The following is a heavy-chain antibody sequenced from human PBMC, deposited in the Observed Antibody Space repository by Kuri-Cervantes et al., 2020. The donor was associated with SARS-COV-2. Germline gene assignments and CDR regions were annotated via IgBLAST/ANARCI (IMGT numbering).Heavy chain of an antibody. CDR2: ISGSGGST. V-gene: IGHV3-23*01. D-gene: IGHD1-26*01. Sequence: GGSLRLSCAASGFTFNSYAMSWVRQAPGKGLEWVAAISGSGGSTYYADSVKGRFTISRDNSKNTLYLQMNSLRAEDTAVYYCAKEIRATSRFDAFDIWGQGTMVTVSS. CDR1: GFTFNSYA. J-gene: IGHJ3*02. CDR3: AKEIRATSRFDAFDI.